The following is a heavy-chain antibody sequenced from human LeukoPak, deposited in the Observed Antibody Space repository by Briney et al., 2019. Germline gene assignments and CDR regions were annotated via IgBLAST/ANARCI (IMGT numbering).Heavy chain of an antibody. Sequence: SETLSLTCTVSGGSISSSSYYWGWIRQPPGKGLEWIGSIYYSGSTYYNPSLKSRVTILVDTSKNQFSLKLSSVTAADTAVYYCARDGMGATTDDDWGQGTLVTVSS. CDR1: GGSISSSSYY. CDR3: ARDGMGATTDDD. CDR2: IYYSGST. D-gene: IGHD1-26*01. J-gene: IGHJ4*02. V-gene: IGHV4-39*07.